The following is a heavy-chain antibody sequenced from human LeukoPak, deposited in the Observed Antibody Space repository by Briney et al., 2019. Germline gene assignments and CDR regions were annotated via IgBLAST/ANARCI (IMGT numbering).Heavy chain of an antibody. D-gene: IGHD6-6*01. CDR3: TTGVAARDLDY. CDR1: GFTFSSAW. J-gene: IGHJ4*02. V-gene: IGHV3-15*01. CDR2: IKSKTDGGTT. Sequence: PGGSLRLSCAASGFTFSSAWMSWVRQAPGKGLEWVGRIKSKTDGGTTDYAAPVKGRFTISRDDSKNTLYLQMNSLKTEDTAVYYCTTGVAARDLDYWGQGTLVTVSS.